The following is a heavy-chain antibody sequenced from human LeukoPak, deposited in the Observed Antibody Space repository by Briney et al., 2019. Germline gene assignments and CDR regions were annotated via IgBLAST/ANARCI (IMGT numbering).Heavy chain of an antibody. J-gene: IGHJ4*02. CDR1: GYSLTELS. CDR2: VDPESGAA. CDR3: ATGPTMPDPDTSPGLLDF. Sequence: GASVKVSCKVSGYSLTELSTHWVRQAPGKGLEWKGGVDPESGAAMYAQKLQGRVTMTEDTSTDTAYMELNSLTSDDTAVYYCATGPTMPDPDTSPGLLDFWGQGTLVTVSS. V-gene: IGHV1-24*01. D-gene: IGHD2-2*01.